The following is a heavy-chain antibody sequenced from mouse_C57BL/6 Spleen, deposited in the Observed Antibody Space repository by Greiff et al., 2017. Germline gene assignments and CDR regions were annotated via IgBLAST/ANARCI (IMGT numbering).Heavy chain of an antibody. CDR3: AIGDDGYPWCTY. CDR1: GYTFTSYW. J-gene: IGHJ3*01. Sequence: QVQLKQPGAELVKPGASVKVSCKASGYTFTSYWMHWVKQRPGQGLEWIGRIHPSDSDTNYNQKFKGKATLTVDKSSSTAYMQLSSLTSEDSAVYYCAIGDDGYPWCTYWGRGTLVTVSA. V-gene: IGHV1-74*01. D-gene: IGHD2-3*01. CDR2: IHPSDSDT.